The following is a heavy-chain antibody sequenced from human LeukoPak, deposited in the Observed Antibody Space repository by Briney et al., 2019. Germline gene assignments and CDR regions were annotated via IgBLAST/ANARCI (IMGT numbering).Heavy chain of an antibody. Sequence: SETLSLTCTVSGGSISSYYLSWIRQPPGKGLEWIGYIYYSGSTNYNPSLKSRVTISVDTSSNQFSLKLTSVTAADTAVYYCARVLRGGNSGYAFDIWGQGTMVTVSS. CDR2: IYYSGST. J-gene: IGHJ3*02. CDR1: GGSISSYY. V-gene: IGHV4-59*01. CDR3: ARVLRGGNSGYAFDI. D-gene: IGHD4-23*01.